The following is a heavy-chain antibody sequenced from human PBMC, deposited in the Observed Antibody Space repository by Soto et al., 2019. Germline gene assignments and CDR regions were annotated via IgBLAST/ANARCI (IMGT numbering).Heavy chain of an antibody. D-gene: IGHD2-21*01. Sequence: PGGSLRLSCAASGVTFRGHWMHWVRQAPGKGLVWVSHVNNDGSGTTYAESVKGRFTISRDNAENTIYLQMNSLRVEDTAVYYCTRDSYLSLDYWGQGALVTVSS. J-gene: IGHJ4*02. CDR2: VNNDGSGT. CDR1: GVTFRGHW. V-gene: IGHV3-74*01. CDR3: TRDSYLSLDY.